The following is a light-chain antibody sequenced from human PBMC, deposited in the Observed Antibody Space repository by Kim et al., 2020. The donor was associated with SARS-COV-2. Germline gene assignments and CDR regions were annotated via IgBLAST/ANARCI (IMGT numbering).Light chain of an antibody. Sequence: SSELTQDPVVSVALGQTVKITCQGDSLRTYHPNWYQKRPGQAPLLVISGKNSRPSGIPDRFSASKLGNTASLTITGAQAEDEADYYCDSRDNRGDRLIFGGGTKLTVL. CDR3: DSRDNRGDRLI. J-gene: IGLJ2*01. CDR2: GKN. CDR1: SLRTYH. V-gene: IGLV3-19*01.